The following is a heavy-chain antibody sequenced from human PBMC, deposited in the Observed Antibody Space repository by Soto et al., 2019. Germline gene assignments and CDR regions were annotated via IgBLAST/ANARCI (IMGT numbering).Heavy chain of an antibody. CDR1: GFTFSSYA. D-gene: IGHD6-19*01. CDR2: ISGSGGIT. V-gene: IGHV3-23*01. Sequence: EVQLLESGGGLVQPGGSLILSCAASGFTFSSYAMSCVRQAPGKGLEWVSAISGSGGITYYADSVKGRFTISRDNSKNTLYLQMNSLRAEDTAVYYCAKDRVAVAGKGGVDYWGQGTLVTVSS. CDR3: AKDRVAVAGKGGVDY. J-gene: IGHJ4*02.